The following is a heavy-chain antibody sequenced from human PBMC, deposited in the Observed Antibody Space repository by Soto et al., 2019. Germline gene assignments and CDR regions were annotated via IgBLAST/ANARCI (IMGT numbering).Heavy chain of an antibody. D-gene: IGHD6-19*01. V-gene: IGHV3-23*01. CDR2: SSASGRST. CDR1: GFTFSTSA. J-gene: IGHJ4*02. Sequence: GGSLRLSCTASGFTFSTSAMSWVRQAPGKGLEWVSISSASGRSTYHADSVKGRFSVSRDNSKNTLYLLMTRLRVEDTAVYYCAKDGQWLDVHFDYWGKGTLVTVSS. CDR3: AKDGQWLDVHFDY.